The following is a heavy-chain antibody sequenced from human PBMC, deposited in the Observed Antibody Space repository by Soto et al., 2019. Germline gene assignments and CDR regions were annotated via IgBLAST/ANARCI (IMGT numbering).Heavy chain of an antibody. Sequence: GGSLRLSCAASGFTFSSYGMHWVRQAPGKGLEWVAVIWYDGSNKYYADSVKGRFTISRDNSKNTLYLQMNSLRAEDTAVYYCARDGGDYSNAFDFWGQATRVTVSS. V-gene: IGHV3-33*01. CDR1: GFTFSSYG. D-gene: IGHD4-4*01. CDR2: IWYDGSNK. CDR3: ARDGGDYSNAFDF. J-gene: IGHJ3*01.